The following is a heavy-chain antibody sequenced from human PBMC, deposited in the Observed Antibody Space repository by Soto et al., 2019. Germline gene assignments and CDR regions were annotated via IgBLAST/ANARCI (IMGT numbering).Heavy chain of an antibody. V-gene: IGHV3-33*01. CDR1: GFSFTTYG. D-gene: IGHD1-1*01. CDR3: ARGGVTGIVGIFGSPLDI. CDR2: IGYDGNNK. J-gene: IGHJ3*02. Sequence: QVQLVESGGGWVQPGRSLRLSCEATGFSFTTYGMHWVRQAPGKGLEWVDVIGYDGNNKYYADSVEGRFTISRDNSKNTVYLQMKSLRGDDTAVYYCARGGVTGIVGIFGSPLDIWGQGTVVTVSS.